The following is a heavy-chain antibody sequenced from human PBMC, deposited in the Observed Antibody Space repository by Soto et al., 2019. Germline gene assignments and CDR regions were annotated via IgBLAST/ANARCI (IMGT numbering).Heavy chain of an antibody. D-gene: IGHD1-1*01. V-gene: IGHV1-18*01. Sequence: QVQLVQSGGEVKKPGASVKVSCKASGYILSSYGMSWVRQAPGQGLEWMGCIYGDDGSTDYAQNLLGRVTVTTDTSTSTAYMELRDLRSDDTAVYYCARRTLGSSIGIGDYWGQGVLVTVSS. CDR1: GYILSSYG. J-gene: IGHJ4*02. CDR2: IYGDDGST. CDR3: ARRTLGSSIGIGDY.